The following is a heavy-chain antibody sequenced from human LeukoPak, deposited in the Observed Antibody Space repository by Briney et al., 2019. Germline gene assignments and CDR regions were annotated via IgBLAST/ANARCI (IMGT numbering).Heavy chain of an antibody. D-gene: IGHD6-19*01. CDR3: AGSEATPHSSGWYYFDY. V-gene: IGHV1-2*02. J-gene: IGHJ4*02. CDR2: INPNSGGT. CDR1: GYTFTGYY. Sequence: EASVKVSCKASGYTFTGYYMHWVRQAPGQGLEWMGWINPNSGGTNYAQKFQGRVTMTRDTSISTAYMELSRLRSDDTAVYYCAGSEATPHSSGWYYFDYWGQGTLVTVSS.